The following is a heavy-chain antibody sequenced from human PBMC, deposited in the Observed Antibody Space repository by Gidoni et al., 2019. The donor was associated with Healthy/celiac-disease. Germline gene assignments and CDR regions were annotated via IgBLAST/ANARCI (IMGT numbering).Heavy chain of an antibody. CDR1: GYTFTSYY. CDR2: INPSGGST. V-gene: IGHV1-46*01. Sequence: QVQLVQSGAEVKKPGASVKVSCKASGYTFTSYYMHWVRQAPGQGLEWMGMINPSGGSTSYAQKFQGRVTMTRDTSTSTVYMELSSLRSEDTAVYYCARDRRAGDYGLYYFDYWGQGTLVTVSS. J-gene: IGHJ4*02. D-gene: IGHD4-17*01. CDR3: ARDRRAGDYGLYYFDY.